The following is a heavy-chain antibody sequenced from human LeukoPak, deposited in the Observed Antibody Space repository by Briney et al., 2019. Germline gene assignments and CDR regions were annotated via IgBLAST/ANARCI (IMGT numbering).Heavy chain of an antibody. D-gene: IGHD2-21*02. CDR2: ISGSGGST. CDR1: GFTFSSYA. J-gene: IGHJ4*02. Sequence: QSGVSLRLSCAASGFTFSSYAMSRVRQAPGKGLEWVSGISGSGGSTYYADSVKGRFTISRDNSKNTLYPQMNSLRAEDTAVYYCSSLFMTAIDYWGQGTLVTVSS. V-gene: IGHV3-23*01. CDR3: SSLFMTAIDY.